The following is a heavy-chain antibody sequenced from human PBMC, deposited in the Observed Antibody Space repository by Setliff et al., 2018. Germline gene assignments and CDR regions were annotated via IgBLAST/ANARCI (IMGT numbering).Heavy chain of an antibody. CDR1: GGSISSGVYY. CDR2: IYHGGKT. CDR3: ARTGTYRYFDS. Sequence: SETLSLTCTVSGGSISSGVYYWGWIRQPPGKGLEWIGRIYHGGKTYYNTSLERRLTISVDTSKDQFSLKLRSVTAADTAVYYCARTGTYRYFDSWGQGTLVTVS. V-gene: IGHV4-39*01. J-gene: IGHJ4*02. D-gene: IGHD1-1*01.